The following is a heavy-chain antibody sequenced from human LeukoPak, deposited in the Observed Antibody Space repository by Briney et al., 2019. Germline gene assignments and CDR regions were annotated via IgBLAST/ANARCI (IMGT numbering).Heavy chain of an antibody. J-gene: IGHJ1*01. CDR3: ASQLNSVVAAFEYFQH. V-gene: IGHV1-69*01. D-gene: IGHD2-15*01. CDR1: GGTFSSYA. CDR2: IIPIFGTA. Sequence: SVKVSCKASGGTFSSYAISWVRQAHGQGLEWMGGIIPIFGTANYAQKFQGRVTITADESTSTAYMELSSLRSEDTAVYYCASQLNSVVAAFEYFQHWGQGTLVTVSS.